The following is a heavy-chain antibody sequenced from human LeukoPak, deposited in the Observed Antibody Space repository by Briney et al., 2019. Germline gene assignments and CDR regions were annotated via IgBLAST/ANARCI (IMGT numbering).Heavy chain of an antibody. CDR3: ARDAVIAAASQYYFDY. Sequence: PSETLSLTCAVYGGSFSGYYWSWIRQPPGKGLEWIGEINHSGSTNYNPSLKSRVTISVDTSKNQFSLKLSSVTAADTAVYYCARDAVIAAASQYYFDYWGQGTLVTVSS. CDR2: INHSGST. J-gene: IGHJ4*02. D-gene: IGHD6-13*01. CDR1: GGSFSGYY. V-gene: IGHV4-34*01.